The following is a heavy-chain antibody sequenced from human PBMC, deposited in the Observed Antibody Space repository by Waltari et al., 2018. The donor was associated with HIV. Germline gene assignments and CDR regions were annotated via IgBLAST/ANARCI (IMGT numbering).Heavy chain of an antibody. D-gene: IGHD2-15*01. Sequence: QVHLVESGGDLVKPGGSLRLSCVGSGFTFSDYSMTWIRQAPGKRLEGVSYIAVSSAYTNYGDSVKCRFTMSRDDAKKSLFLQINSLRPEDTAVYYCARVARGLRQGSFDIWGQGTMVTVSS. CDR2: IAVSSAYT. V-gene: IGHV3-11*05. CDR1: GFTFSDYS. CDR3: ARVARGLRQGSFDI. J-gene: IGHJ3*02.